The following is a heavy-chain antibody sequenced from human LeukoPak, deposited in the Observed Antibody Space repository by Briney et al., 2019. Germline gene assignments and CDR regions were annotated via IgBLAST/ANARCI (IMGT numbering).Heavy chain of an antibody. J-gene: IGHJ4*02. D-gene: IGHD5-12*01. V-gene: IGHV3-48*03. CDR3: ALLTVASDFDY. CDR2: IHSSGTVK. Sequence: PGGSLRLSCVVSRFPFSIYEMNWVRQAPGKGLEWVSNIHSSGTVKYYSDSVKGRFSTSRDNAKSSLYLQMNSLRVEDTAVYYCALLTVASDFDYWGQGALVTVSS. CDR1: RFPFSIYE.